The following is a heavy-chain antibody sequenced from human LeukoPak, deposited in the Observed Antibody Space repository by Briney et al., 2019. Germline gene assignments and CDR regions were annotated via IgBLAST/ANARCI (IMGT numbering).Heavy chain of an antibody. V-gene: IGHV4-39*01. J-gene: IGHJ4*02. D-gene: IGHD3-9*01. CDR2: IYYSGST. CDR3: ARRDYDILTGYLGNFDY. CDR1: GGSISSSSYY. Sequence: SETLSLTCTVSGGSISSSSYYWGWIRQPPGKGLEWIGSIYYSGSTYYNPSLKGRVTISVDTSKNQFSLKLSSVTAADTAVYYCARRDYDILTGYLGNFDYWGQGTLVTVSS.